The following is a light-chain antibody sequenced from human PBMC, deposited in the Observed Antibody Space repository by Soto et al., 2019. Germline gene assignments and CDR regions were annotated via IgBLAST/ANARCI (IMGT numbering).Light chain of an antibody. V-gene: IGKV1-39*01. Sequence: DIHMTKSPSTLSGSAVDIITITCRASQGISSWLAWYQQKPGKAPKLLIYAASSLQSGVPSRFSGSGSGTDCTITISSLQNEDCATYDGQQSYSTTRTFGQGTKVDIK. CDR1: QGISSW. CDR2: AAS. CDR3: QQSYSTTRT. J-gene: IGKJ1*01.